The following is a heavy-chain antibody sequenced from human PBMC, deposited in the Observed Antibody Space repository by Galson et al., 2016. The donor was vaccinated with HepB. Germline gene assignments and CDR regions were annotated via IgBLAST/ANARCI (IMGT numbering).Heavy chain of an antibody. Sequence: TLSLTCTVSGASISRGGDYWSWIRQHPGKGLEWIAYIYFNGNTYYNPSHRRRLSISLDKSKNQFSLKVRDVTAAHMAVYYCAGEGNAGQSLDSWGQGTLVTVSS. J-gene: IGHJ4*02. CDR3: AGEGNAGQSLDS. D-gene: IGHD1-1*01. V-gene: IGHV4-31*03. CDR1: GASISRGGDY. CDR2: IYFNGNT.